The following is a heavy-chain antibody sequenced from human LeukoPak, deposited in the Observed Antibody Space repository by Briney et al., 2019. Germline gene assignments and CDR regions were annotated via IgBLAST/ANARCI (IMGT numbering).Heavy chain of an antibody. J-gene: IGHJ4*02. CDR3: ARRSAYYYGSGQDY. V-gene: IGHV4-34*01. D-gene: IGHD3-10*01. CDR1: GGSFSGYS. CDR2: INHSGST. Sequence: SETLSLTCAIYGGSFSGYSWTWIRQPPGKGLEWIGEINHSGSTNYNPSLKSRVTISVDTSKNQFSLKLSSVTAADTAVYYCARRSAYYYGSGQDYWGQGTLVTVSS.